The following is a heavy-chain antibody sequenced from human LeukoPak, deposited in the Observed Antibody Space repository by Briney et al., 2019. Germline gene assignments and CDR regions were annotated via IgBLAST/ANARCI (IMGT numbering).Heavy chain of an antibody. CDR3: ARVWAYCGGDCYYYFDY. J-gene: IGHJ4*02. CDR1: GGTFSSYA. D-gene: IGHD2-21*02. Sequence: ASVKVSCKASGGTFSSYAISWVRQAPGQGLEWMGGIIPIFGTANYAQKFQGRVTITTDESTSTAYMELSSLRSEDTAVYYCARVWAYCGGDCYYYFDYWGQGTLVTVSS. CDR2: IIPIFGTA. V-gene: IGHV1-69*05.